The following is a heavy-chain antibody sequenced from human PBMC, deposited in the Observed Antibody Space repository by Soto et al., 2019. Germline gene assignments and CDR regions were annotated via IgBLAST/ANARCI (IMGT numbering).Heavy chain of an antibody. CDR1: GDSIKSSSYF. V-gene: IGHV4-39*01. CDR3: ARQLKIIRWGGYFDY. D-gene: IGHD3-16*01. Sequence: SETLSLTCTVAGDSIKSSSYFWAWIRQPPGKGLEWIASIYYTGSTYYNPSLESRVTISVHTSKNQFSLKLTSVTAADTALYYCARQLKIIRWGGYFDYWGQATQVTVS. CDR2: IYYTGST. J-gene: IGHJ4*02.